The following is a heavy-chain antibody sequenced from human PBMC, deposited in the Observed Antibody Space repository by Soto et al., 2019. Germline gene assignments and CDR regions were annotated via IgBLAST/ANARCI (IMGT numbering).Heavy chain of an antibody. CDR2: IYYSGST. CDR1: GGSISSGDYS. V-gene: IGHV4-30-4*01. D-gene: IGHD4-17*01. Sequence: QVQLQESGPGLVKPSQTLSLTCTVSGGSISSGDYSWSWIRQPPGKGLEWIGYIYYSGSTYYNPSHKSRVTISVDTSKNQFSLKLSSVTAADTAVYYCARNDYGDQKPPFPDYWGQGTLVTVSS. J-gene: IGHJ4*02. CDR3: ARNDYGDQKPPFPDY.